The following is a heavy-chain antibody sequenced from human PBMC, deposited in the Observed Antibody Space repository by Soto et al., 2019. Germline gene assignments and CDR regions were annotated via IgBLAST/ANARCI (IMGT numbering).Heavy chain of an antibody. J-gene: IGHJ4*02. Sequence: GASVKVSCKASGYTFTSYDINWARQATGQGLEWMGWMNPNSGNTGYAQKFQGRVTMTRNTSISTAYMELSSLRSEDTAVYYCARDSSGWYDPRPLLYYFDYWGQGTLVTVSS. D-gene: IGHD6-19*01. CDR2: MNPNSGNT. CDR1: GYTFTSYD. CDR3: ARDSSGWYDPRPLLYYFDY. V-gene: IGHV1-8*01.